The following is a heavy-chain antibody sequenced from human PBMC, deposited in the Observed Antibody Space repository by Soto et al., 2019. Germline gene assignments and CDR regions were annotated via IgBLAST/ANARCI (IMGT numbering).Heavy chain of an antibody. CDR3: ARDWSGYDEGNFDF. V-gene: IGHV1-2*02. CDR2: ISPNSGVT. Sequence: GASVKVSCKASGYTFTGYYMHWVRQAPGQGLEWMGWISPNSGVTDYAQKFQGRVTMTRDTSISTVYMELGSLRSDDTAVYYCARDWSGYDEGNFDFWGQGTLVTVSS. CDR1: GYTFTGYY. D-gene: IGHD5-12*01. J-gene: IGHJ4*02.